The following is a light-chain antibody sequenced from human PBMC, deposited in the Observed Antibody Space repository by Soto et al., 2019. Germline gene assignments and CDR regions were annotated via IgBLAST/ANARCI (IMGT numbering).Light chain of an antibody. Sequence: QPVLTQPPSVSGAPGQRVTISCTGSSSTIGAGYDVHWYQQLPGTAPKLLIYGNNNRPSGVPDRFSGSKSGTSASLAITGLQAEDEADYYCQSYDITRGGIFGGGTKLTVL. CDR3: QSYDITRGGI. CDR2: GNN. CDR1: SSTIGAGYD. J-gene: IGLJ2*01. V-gene: IGLV1-40*01.